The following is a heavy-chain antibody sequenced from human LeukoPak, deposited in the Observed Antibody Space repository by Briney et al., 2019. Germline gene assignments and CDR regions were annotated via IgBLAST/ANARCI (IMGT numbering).Heavy chain of an antibody. CDR3: ARRGVGCINWFDP. CDR1: GYTFTNYW. V-gene: IGHV5-51*01. J-gene: IGHJ5*02. Sequence: GESLKISCEASGYTFTNYWIGWLRQMPGKGLEWMGIIYPGDSDTRYSPSFQGQVTISADKSINTSYLQWNSLKASDTAMYYCARRGVGCINWFDPWGQGTLVTVSS. D-gene: IGHD2-2*01. CDR2: IYPGDSDT.